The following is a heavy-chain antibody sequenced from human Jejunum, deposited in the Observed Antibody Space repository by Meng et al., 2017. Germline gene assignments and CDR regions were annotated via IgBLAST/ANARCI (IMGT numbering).Heavy chain of an antibody. CDR1: GLVCGNYA. Sequence: EVQVVESGGGLVQPGESLTLSCVVSGLVCGNYAMSWVGQAPGKRLEWVSGISGNGEVTHYADSVKGRFTISRDNFKDTLYLQMNSLRADDTAVFYCAINGGSCVQGTMVTVSS. CDR3: AINGGS. V-gene: IGHV3-23*04. D-gene: IGHD2-8*01. CDR2: ISGNGEVT. J-gene: IGHJ5*02.